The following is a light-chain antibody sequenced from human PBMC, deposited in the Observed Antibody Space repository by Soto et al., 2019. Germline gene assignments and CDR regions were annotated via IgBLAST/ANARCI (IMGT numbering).Light chain of an antibody. Sequence: DIVMTQTPLSSPVTLGQPASISCRSSQSLVHSDGNTFLSWLQQRPGQPPRLRIYKISNRFSGVPDRFSGSWAGTDFTLKISRVEAEDVGVYYCMQATQIRYTFGQGTKLQIK. V-gene: IGKV2-24*01. CDR1: QSLVHSDGNTF. CDR3: MQATQIRYT. J-gene: IGKJ2*01. CDR2: KIS.